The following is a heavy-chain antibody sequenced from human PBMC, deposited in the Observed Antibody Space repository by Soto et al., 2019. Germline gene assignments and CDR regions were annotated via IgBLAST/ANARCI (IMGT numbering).Heavy chain of an antibody. CDR2: IYYTGST. Sequence: QVQLQESGPGLVKPSETLSLTCTVFGGSIRPYYWSWLRQPPGKELEWIGYIYYTGSTNYSPSLKSQVTMSLDTSRNLLSLKLNSVTAADPAVYHCARGSPMSSSFPLDYWGQGSLVAVSS. D-gene: IGHD6-6*01. CDR3: ARGSPMSSSFPLDY. CDR1: GGSIRPYY. V-gene: IGHV4-59*12. J-gene: IGHJ4*02.